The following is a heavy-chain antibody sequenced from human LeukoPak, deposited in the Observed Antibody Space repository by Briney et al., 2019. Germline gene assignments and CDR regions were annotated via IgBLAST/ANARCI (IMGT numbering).Heavy chain of an antibody. D-gene: IGHD3/OR15-3a*01. CDR1: GYTFSNYG. CDR3: ARDEDWPPYYYMDV. V-gene: IGHV1-18*01. CDR2: ISGYNGNT. J-gene: IGHJ6*03. Sequence: ASVKVSCKASGYTFSNYGISWVRQAPGQGLEWMGWISGYNGNTNYAQKLQGRVTMTTDTSTSTAYMELRSLRSDDTAVYYCARDEDWPPYYYMDVWGKGTTVTVSS.